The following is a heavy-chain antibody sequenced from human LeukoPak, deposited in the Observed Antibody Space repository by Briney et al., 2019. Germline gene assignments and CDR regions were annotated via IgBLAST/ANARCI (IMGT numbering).Heavy chain of an antibody. Sequence: PGGSLRLSCVASGFTFSNYWMLWVRQAPGKGLMWVSLISTDGKSTRYAESVKGRFTISRDNSKNTLYLQMNSLRAEDTAMYYCARSRGYRYGYFYYGMDVWGQGTTVTVSS. J-gene: IGHJ6*02. CDR3: ARSRGYRYGYFYYGMDV. CDR2: ISTDGKST. D-gene: IGHD5-18*01. CDR1: GFTFSNYW. V-gene: IGHV3-74*01.